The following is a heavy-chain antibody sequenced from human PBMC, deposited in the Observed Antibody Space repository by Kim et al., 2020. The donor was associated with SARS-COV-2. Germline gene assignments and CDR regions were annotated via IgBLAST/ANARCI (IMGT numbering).Heavy chain of an antibody. D-gene: IGHD6-13*01. Sequence: GGSLILSCAASGFTVSSNYMSWVRQAPGKGLEWVSVIYSGGSTYYADSVKGRFTISRDNSKNTLYLQMNSLRAEDTAVYYCARSLYSSSWDPYFDYWGQG. CDR3: ARSLYSSSWDPYFDY. J-gene: IGHJ4*02. V-gene: IGHV3-66*01. CDR1: GFTVSSNY. CDR2: IYSGGST.